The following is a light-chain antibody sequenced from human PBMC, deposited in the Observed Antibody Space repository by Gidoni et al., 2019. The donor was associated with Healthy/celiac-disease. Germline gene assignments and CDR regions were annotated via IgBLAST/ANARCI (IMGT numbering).Light chain of an antibody. CDR2: SNN. CDR3: AAWDDSLNGLSYV. Sequence: QSVLTQPPSASGTPGQRVTISCSGSSSNIGSNTVNWYQQLPGTAPKLLIYSNNQRPSGVPDRLSGSKSGTSASLAISGLQSEDEADYYCAAWDDSLNGLSYVFGTGTKVTVL. V-gene: IGLV1-44*01. CDR1: SSNIGSNT. J-gene: IGLJ1*01.